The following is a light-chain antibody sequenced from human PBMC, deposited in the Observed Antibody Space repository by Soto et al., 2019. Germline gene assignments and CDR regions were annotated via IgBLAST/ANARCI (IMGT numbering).Light chain of an antibody. Sequence: DIQMTQSPSSLSASVGDRVTITCQASHAITNYLNWYQQKPGKGPRLLIYGASNLETGVPSRFSGSGFGTDFSFTISSLQPEDFATYYCQQYDSLPTFGGGPKVELK. V-gene: IGKV1-33*01. J-gene: IGKJ4*01. CDR1: HAITNY. CDR2: GAS. CDR3: QQYDSLPT.